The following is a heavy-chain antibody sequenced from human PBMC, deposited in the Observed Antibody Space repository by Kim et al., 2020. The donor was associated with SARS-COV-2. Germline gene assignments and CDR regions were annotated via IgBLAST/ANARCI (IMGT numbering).Heavy chain of an antibody. V-gene: IGHV1-8*01. CDR1: GYTFTSYD. D-gene: IGHD5-18*01. Sequence: ASVKVSCKASGYTFTSYDINWVRQATGQGLEWMGWMNPNSGNTGYAQKFQGRVTMTRNTSISTAYMELSSLRSEDTAVYYCARVGDTAMASPLPFDYWGQGTLVTVSS. J-gene: IGHJ4*02. CDR2: MNPNSGNT. CDR3: ARVGDTAMASPLPFDY.